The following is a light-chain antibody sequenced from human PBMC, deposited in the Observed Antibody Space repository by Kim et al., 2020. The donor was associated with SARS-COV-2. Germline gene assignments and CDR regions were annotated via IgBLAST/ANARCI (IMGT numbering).Light chain of an antibody. V-gene: IGLV1-40*01. CDR3: QSYDSSLSGSRV. CDR1: SSNIGAGYE. Sequence: VTMAGTGSSSNIGAGYEVHWYQQLPGTAPKLLIYGNSNRPSGVPDRFSGSKSGTSASLAITGLQAEDEADYYCQSYDSSLSGSRVFGGGTQLTVL. J-gene: IGLJ3*02. CDR2: GNS.